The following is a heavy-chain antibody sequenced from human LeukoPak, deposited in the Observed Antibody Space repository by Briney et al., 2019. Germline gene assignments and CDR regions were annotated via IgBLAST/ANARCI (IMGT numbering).Heavy chain of an antibody. D-gene: IGHD5-24*01. V-gene: IGHV4-61*01. CDR2: MSPSGTT. Sequence: SGTLSLTCTVSGDSVSSGNYYLSWIRQPPGKGLDWITYMSPSGTTKYNPSLKSRVTISVDKSKNQFSLKLSSVTAADTAVYYCARYHGPYYFDYWGQGTLVTVSS. J-gene: IGHJ4*02. CDR1: GDSVSSGNYY. CDR3: ARYHGPYYFDY.